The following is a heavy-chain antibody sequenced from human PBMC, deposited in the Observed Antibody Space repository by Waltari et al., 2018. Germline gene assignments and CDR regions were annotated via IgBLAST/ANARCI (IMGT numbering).Heavy chain of an antibody. CDR1: GFTFSSYA. D-gene: IGHD4-17*01. J-gene: IGHJ3*02. CDR3: TVTTSLAFDI. CDR2: ISYDGSNK. Sequence: QVQLVESGGGVVQPGRSLRLPCAASGFTFSSYAMHWVRQAPGKGLEWVAVISYDGSNKYYADSVKGRFTISRDNSKNTLYLQMNSLRAEDTAVYYCTVTTSLAFDIWGQGTMVTVSS. V-gene: IGHV3-30-3*01.